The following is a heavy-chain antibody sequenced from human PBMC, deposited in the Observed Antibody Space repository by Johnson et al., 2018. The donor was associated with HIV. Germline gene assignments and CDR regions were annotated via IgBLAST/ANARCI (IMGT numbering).Heavy chain of an antibody. J-gene: IGHJ3*02. CDR1: GFTFRSYG. CDR3: AKDTIAGVKGDSLI. Sequence: QVHLVESGGGVVQPGGSLRLSCAASGFTFRSYGMHWVRQAPGKGLACVAFIRYDGCNKYYADSVKGRFTISRDNSKNTLYLQMNSLRAEDTAVYYCAKDTIAGVKGDSLIWGQGTMVTVSS. D-gene: IGHD3-9*01. CDR2: IRYDGCNK. V-gene: IGHV3-30*02.